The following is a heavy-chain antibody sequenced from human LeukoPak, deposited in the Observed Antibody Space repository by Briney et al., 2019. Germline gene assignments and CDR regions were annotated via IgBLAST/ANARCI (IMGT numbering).Heavy chain of an antibody. CDR2: ISSISSTI. D-gene: IGHD2-15*01. Sequence: GGSLSLSCAASGLTFSSYSMNWVRQAPGRGREWVSCISSISSTINDADSLKGRFNISSDNAKNSLYLQMNRLIAEDTAVYYCARDISCSGGSCFYLYDAFDIWGQGTMVTVSS. CDR3: ARDISCSGGSCFYLYDAFDI. CDR1: GLTFSSYS. V-gene: IGHV3-48*01. J-gene: IGHJ3*02.